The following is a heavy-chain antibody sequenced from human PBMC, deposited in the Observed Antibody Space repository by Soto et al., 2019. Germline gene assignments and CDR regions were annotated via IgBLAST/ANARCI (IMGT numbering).Heavy chain of an antibody. D-gene: IGHD6-13*01. CDR2: ISGSAGSA. V-gene: IGHV3-23*01. J-gene: IGHJ4*02. CDR3: AKGTSSWYYFDS. CDR1: GFSFSTYI. Sequence: GGSLRLSCAASGFSFSTYIMSWVRQAPGKGLEWVSSISGSAGSAYYADSVKGRFTISRDNSKNTVSVQMNSLRAEDTALYYCAKGTSSWYYFDSWGQGTLVTV.